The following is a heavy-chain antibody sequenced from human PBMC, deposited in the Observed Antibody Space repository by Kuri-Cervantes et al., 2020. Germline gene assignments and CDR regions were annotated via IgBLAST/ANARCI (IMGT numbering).Heavy chain of an antibody. CDR2: ISYDGSNK. V-gene: IGHV3-30-3*01. CDR1: GFTFSSYA. Sequence: GESLKISCAASGFTFSSYAMHWVRQAPGKGLEWVAVISYDGSNKYYVDSVKGRFTISRDNSKNTLYLQMNSLRAEDTAVYYCARELASLNAFDIWGQGTMVTVSS. J-gene: IGHJ3*02. D-gene: IGHD3-3*02. CDR3: ARELASLNAFDI.